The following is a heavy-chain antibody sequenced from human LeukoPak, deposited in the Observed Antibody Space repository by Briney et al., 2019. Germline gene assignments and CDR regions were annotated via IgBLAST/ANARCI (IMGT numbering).Heavy chain of an antibody. D-gene: IGHD1-1*01. J-gene: IGHJ4*02. CDR3: ARGPAGYN. V-gene: IGHV3-53*01. CDR1: GFTVSSNH. CDR2: IYSGGST. Sequence: QPGGSLRLSCAASGFTVSSNHMSWVRQAPEKGLEWVSVIYSGGSTDYADSVKGRFTISRDNLKNTLYLQMNSLRAEDTAVYYCARGPAGYNWGQGTLVTFSS.